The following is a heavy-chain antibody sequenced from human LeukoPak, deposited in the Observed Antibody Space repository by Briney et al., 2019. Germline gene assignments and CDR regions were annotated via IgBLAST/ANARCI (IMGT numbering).Heavy chain of an antibody. Sequence: ASVKVSRKASGYTFTSYDINWVRQATGQGLEWMGWMNPNSGNAGYAQKFQGRVTMTRNTSISTAYMELSSLRSDDTAVYYCARDLAPMKYCSSTSCYTPYYFDYWGQGTLVTVSS. J-gene: IGHJ4*02. CDR2: MNPNSGNA. CDR3: ARDLAPMKYCSSTSCYTPYYFDY. V-gene: IGHV1-8*01. CDR1: GYTFTSYD. D-gene: IGHD2-2*02.